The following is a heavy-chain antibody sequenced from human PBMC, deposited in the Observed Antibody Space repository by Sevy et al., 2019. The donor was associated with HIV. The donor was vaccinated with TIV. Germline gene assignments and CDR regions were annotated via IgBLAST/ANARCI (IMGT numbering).Heavy chain of an antibody. CDR1: GDSVSSDIGA. CDR3: ARGRGITFDI. D-gene: IGHD3-10*01. V-gene: IGHV6-1*01. CDR2: TYYRSKWYN. Sequence: SQTLSLTCVISGDSVSSDIGAWNWIRQSPSRGLEWRGRTYYRSKWYNEYEVFVKSRMTVNADTSRNQFSLQLNSMTPEDTAMYFCARGRGITFDIWGQGTMVTVSS. J-gene: IGHJ3*02.